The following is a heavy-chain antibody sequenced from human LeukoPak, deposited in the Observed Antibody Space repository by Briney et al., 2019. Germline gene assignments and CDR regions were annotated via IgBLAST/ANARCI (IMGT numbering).Heavy chain of an antibody. CDR2: IYYSGST. J-gene: IGHJ6*02. V-gene: IGHV4-59*01. CDR3: ARDVSYYDFWSGYYTGRSLGMDV. D-gene: IGHD3-3*01. CDR1: GGSISSYY. Sequence: SETLSLTCTVSGGSISSYYWSWIRQPPGKGLEWIGYIYYSGSTNYNPSLKSRVTISVDTSKSQFSLKLSSVTAADTAVYYCARDVSYYDFWSGYYTGRSLGMDVWGQGTTVTVSS.